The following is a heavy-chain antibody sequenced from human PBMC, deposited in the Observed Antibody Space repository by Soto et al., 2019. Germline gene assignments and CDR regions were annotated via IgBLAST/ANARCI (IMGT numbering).Heavy chain of an antibody. J-gene: IGHJ4*02. D-gene: IGHD3-10*02. CDR3: EISGDNYNVLDY. CDR2: SSNSGTYT. V-gene: IGHV3-11*06. CDR1: GFKVSDYY. Sequence: PGGSLRLSCAASGFKVSDYYMSWIRQAPGKGLEWLSYSSNSGTYTRYADSVKGRFSISRDNAKNSLFLQINSLRGEDSATYYCEISGDNYNVLDYWGQGTPVTVSS.